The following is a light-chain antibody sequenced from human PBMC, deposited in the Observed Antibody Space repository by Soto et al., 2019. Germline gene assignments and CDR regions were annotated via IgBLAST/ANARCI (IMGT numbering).Light chain of an antibody. V-gene: IGKV1-5*01. Sequence: DIQMTQSPSTLSASVGDRVTITCRASQSISSWLAWYQQKPGKAPKLLIYDASSLESGVPSRFSGSGSGTEFTLTISSLQPDDFATYYDQQYNSYSWTFGHGTKVEIK. CDR3: QQYNSYSWT. CDR1: QSISSW. CDR2: DAS. J-gene: IGKJ1*01.